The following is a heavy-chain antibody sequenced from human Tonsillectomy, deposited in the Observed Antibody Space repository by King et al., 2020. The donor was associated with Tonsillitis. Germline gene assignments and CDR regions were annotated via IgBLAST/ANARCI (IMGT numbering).Heavy chain of an antibody. J-gene: IGHJ4*02. CDR1: GGSISSSSYY. CDR2: VYYSGST. Sequence: LQLQESGPGLVKPSETLSLTCTVSGGSISSSSYYWGWIRQPPGKGLEWIGSVYYSGSTYYNPSLKSRVTISVDTSKNQFSLKLSSETAADTAEYYCARGGSLRYFDYWGQGTLVTVSS. D-gene: IGHD5/OR15-5a*01. V-gene: IGHV4-39*01. CDR3: ARGGSLRYFDY.